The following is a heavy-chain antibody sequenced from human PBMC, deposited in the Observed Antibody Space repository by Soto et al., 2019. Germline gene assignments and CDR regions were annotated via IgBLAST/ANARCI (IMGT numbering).Heavy chain of an antibody. J-gene: IGHJ6*03. CDR3: ARSPRGQDPPRGPPSHKIDYYYYMDV. V-gene: IGHV4-31*03. D-gene: IGHD3-16*01. CDR1: GGSISSGGYY. Sequence: PSETLSLTCTVSGGSISSGGYYWSWIRQHPGKGLEWIGYIYYSGSTYYNPSLKSRVTISVDTSKSQFSLKLSSVTAADTAVYYCARSPRGQDPPRGPPSHKIDYYYYMDVWGKGTTVTVSS. CDR2: IYYSGST.